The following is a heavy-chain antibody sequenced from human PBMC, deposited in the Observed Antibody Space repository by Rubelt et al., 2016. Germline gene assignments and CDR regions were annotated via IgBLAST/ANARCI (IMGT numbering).Heavy chain of an antibody. V-gene: IGHV4-59*01. J-gene: IGHJ5*02. D-gene: IGHD1-1*01. Sequence: IYYTGSTDYNPSLKSRVTISVDTSKNQFSLKLSSVTAADTAVYHCARVAGQPGRPSWFDPWGQGTLVTVSS. CDR2: IYYTGST. CDR3: ARVAGQPGRPSWFDP.